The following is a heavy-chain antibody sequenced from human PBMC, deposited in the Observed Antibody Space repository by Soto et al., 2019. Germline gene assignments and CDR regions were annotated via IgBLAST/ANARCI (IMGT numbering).Heavy chain of an antibody. J-gene: IGHJ6*02. V-gene: IGHV3-30-3*01. CDR2: ISYDGSNK. Sequence: HPGGSLRLSCAASGFTFSSYAMHWVRQAPGKGLEWVAVISYDGSNKYYADSVKGRFTISRDNSKNTLYLQMNSLRAEDTAVYYCARGKIIGRDIVVVPAAMAGYGMDVWGQGTTVTVSS. CDR3: ARGKIIGRDIVVVPAAMAGYGMDV. D-gene: IGHD2-2*01. CDR1: GFTFSSYA.